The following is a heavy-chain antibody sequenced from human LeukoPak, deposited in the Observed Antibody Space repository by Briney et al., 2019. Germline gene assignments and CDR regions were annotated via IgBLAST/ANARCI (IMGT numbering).Heavy chain of an antibody. CDR3: AKDRYYDYVWGSYRPGPFDY. V-gene: IGHV3-23*01. J-gene: IGHJ4*02. CDR1: GFTFSSYA. CDR2: ISGSGGST. Sequence: PGGSLRLSCAASGFTFSSYAMSWVRQAPGKGLEWVSAISGSGGSTYYADSVKGRFTISRDNSKNTLYLQMNSLRAEDTAVYYCAKDRYYDYVWGSYRPGPFDYWGQGTLVTVSS. D-gene: IGHD3-16*02.